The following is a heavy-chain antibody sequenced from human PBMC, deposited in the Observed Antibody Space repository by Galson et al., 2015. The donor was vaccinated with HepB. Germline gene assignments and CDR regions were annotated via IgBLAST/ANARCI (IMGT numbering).Heavy chain of an antibody. CDR3: ARDSIAAAINYYYYMDV. Sequence: SLRLSCAASGFSFNKYAMHWVRQAPGKGLEWISSIWYGDDNKKYADSVKGRFSISRDDARNTLYLQMNSLRAEDTAVYYCARDSIAAAINYYYYMDVWGKGTTVTVSS. CDR2: IWYGDDNK. V-gene: IGHV3-30*19. CDR1: GFSFNKYA. D-gene: IGHD6-13*01. J-gene: IGHJ6*03.